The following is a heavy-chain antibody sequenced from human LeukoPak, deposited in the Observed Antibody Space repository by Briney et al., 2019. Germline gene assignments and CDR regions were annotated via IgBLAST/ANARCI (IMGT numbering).Heavy chain of an antibody. D-gene: IGHD3-10*01. CDR2: INPSVDSA. CDR1: GYTFTSYY. V-gene: IGHV1-46*01. CDR3: ARERGSFDY. J-gene: IGHJ4*02. Sequence: ASVKVSCKASGYTFTSYYMHWVRQAPGQGLEWMGIINPSVDSATYAQKFQGRVAMTSDTSTSTVYMDLSSLRSEDTAVYYCARERGSFDYWGQGTLVTVSS.